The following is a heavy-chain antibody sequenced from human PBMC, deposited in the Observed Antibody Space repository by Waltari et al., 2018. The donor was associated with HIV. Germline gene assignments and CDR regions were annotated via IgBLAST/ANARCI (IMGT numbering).Heavy chain of an antibody. D-gene: IGHD3-16*01. CDR2: IWYDGSTT. J-gene: IGHJ4*02. CDR1: GFPFRGLC. CDR3: GGGPNFFDY. Sequence: QVQLVESGGGVVQPGRSLRLSCVASGFPFRGLCRDWVGRPPGKGLDWLEVIWYDGSTTYYVDSVKGRFSISRDNSNNTLYLQMNSLRVEDTAVYYCGGGPNFFDYWGQGTLVTVSS. V-gene: IGHV3-33*01.